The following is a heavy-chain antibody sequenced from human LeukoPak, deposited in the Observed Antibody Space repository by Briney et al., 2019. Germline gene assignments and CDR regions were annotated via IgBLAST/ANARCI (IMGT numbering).Heavy chain of an antibody. CDR1: GFTFSGSA. Sequence: GGSLRLSCAASGFTFSGSAMHWVRQASGKGLEWVGRIRSKANNYATAYAASVKGRFTISREDSKNTAYLQMNSLKTEDTAVYYCTRRNKDGSSGHYYDWGQGTLVTVSS. J-gene: IGHJ4*02. CDR3: TRRNKDGSSGHYYD. D-gene: IGHD3-22*01. CDR2: IRSKANNYAT. V-gene: IGHV3-73*01.